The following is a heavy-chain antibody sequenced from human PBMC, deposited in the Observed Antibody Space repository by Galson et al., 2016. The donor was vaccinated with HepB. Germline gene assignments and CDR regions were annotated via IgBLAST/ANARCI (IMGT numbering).Heavy chain of an antibody. CDR1: GFTSSGYN. V-gene: IGHV3-48*02. J-gene: IGHJ4*02. Sequence: SLRFSCAASGFTSSGYNMDWVRQAPGKGLEWVSYISSGSSAIYYADSVKGRFTISRDNAKNSLYLQMNSLRDEDTAIYFCARDGNHGYDMDYWGQGTLVTVSS. CDR2: ISSGSSAI. CDR3: ARDGNHGYDMDY. D-gene: IGHD1-14*01.